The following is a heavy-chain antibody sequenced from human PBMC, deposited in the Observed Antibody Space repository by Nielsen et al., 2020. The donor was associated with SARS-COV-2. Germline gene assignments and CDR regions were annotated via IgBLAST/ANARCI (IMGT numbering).Heavy chain of an antibody. CDR2: FSGRGGT. J-gene: IGHJ4*02. CDR1: GFTFSGYG. CDR3: ARSTPYGTTWYGALDS. Sequence: GGSLRLSCAASGFTFSGYGMNWVRQAPGKGLEWVSAFSGRGGTHYADFVKGRFTTSTDKSRTTLYLQMTSLRAEDTAIYYCARSTPYGTTWYGALDSWGQGTLVSVSS. V-gene: IGHV3-23*01. D-gene: IGHD6-13*01.